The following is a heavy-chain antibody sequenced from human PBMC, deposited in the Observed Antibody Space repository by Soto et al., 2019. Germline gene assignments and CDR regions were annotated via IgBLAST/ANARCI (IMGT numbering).Heavy chain of an antibody. CDR2: INPATGAA. J-gene: IGHJ3*02. D-gene: IGHD3-3*01. Sequence: QLHLVQSGAVVMKPGASVTVSCSASGYPVTAYYMHWVRQAPGRGLAWMGGINPATGAAKYTHTFQGRVTMTRDTSTMTVFMELSGLTSEDTAVCYCARGGGVGVAGSAAFDMWGQGTVVTVSS. V-gene: IGHV1-2*07. CDR3: ARGGGVGVAGSAAFDM. CDR1: GYPVTAYY.